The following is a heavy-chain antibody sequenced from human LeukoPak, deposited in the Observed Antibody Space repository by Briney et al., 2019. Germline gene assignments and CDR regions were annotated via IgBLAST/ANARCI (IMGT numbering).Heavy chain of an antibody. J-gene: IGHJ4*02. V-gene: IGHV6-1*01. CDR2: TYYRSKWYD. Sequence: SQTLSLTCAISGDSVSSIHTDWNWIRQSPSRGLEWLGRTYYRSKWYDDYAFSVKSRITITPDTSRNQSSLHLKSVTPDDTAVYFCARAGGGGDFDFWGQGALVTVSS. CDR1: GDSVSSIHTD. CDR3: ARAGGGGDFDF. D-gene: IGHD2-21*01.